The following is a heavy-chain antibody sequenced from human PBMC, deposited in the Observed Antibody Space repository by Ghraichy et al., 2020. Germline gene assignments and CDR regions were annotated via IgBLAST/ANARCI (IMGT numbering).Heavy chain of an antibody. CDR1: GFTFSSYA. J-gene: IGHJ5*02. Sequence: GGSLRLSCAASGFTFSSYAMSWVRQAPGEGLEWVSTIGTSGTDTYYVDSVKGRFTISRDNSKNTLYLQMNSLRADDTAIYYCGKGDGSGSYSNSWGQGTLVTVSS. V-gene: IGHV3-23*01. CDR3: GKGDGSGSYSNS. D-gene: IGHD3-10*01. CDR2: IGTSGTDT.